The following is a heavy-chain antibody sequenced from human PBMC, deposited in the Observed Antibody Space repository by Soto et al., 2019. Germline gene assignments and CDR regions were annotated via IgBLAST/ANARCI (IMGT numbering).Heavy chain of an antibody. D-gene: IGHD4-17*01. V-gene: IGHV3-30-3*01. CDR3: ARDPYGDYAFDY. CDR1: GFTLSSYA. CDR2: ISYDGSNK. J-gene: IGHJ4*02. Sequence: GFLRLSCAASGFTLSSYAMHWVRQAPGKGLEWVAVISYDGSNKYYADSVKGRFTISRDNSKNTLYLQMNSLRAEDTAVYYCARDPYGDYAFDYWGQGTLVTVSS.